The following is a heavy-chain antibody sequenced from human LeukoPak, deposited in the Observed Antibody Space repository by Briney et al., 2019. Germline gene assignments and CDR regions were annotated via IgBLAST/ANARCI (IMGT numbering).Heavy chain of an antibody. CDR2: INHSGST. D-gene: IGHD3-10*01. CDR3: ARSGVRGVMGYNWFDP. Sequence: SETLSLTCAVYGGSFSGYYWGWIRQPPGKGLEWIGEINHSGSTNYNPSLKGRVTISVDTSKNQFSLKLSSVTAADTAAYYCARSGVRGVMGYNWFDPWGQGTLVTVSS. CDR1: GGSFSGYY. V-gene: IGHV4-34*01. J-gene: IGHJ5*02.